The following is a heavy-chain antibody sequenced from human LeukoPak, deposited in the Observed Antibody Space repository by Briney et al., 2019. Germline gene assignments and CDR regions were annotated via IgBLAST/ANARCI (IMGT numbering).Heavy chain of an antibody. D-gene: IGHD1-7*01. V-gene: IGHV3-33*01. CDR3: ARVELGLNYARN. Sequence: PGGSLRLSCSASGFMFSRLGMQWVRQAPGEGLERVAMIWHDGSVEEYADSVKGRFTISRDNAKNSLYLQMNSLRAEDTAVYYCARVELGLNYARNWGQGTLVTVSS. J-gene: IGHJ4*02. CDR1: GFMFSRLG. CDR2: IWHDGSVE.